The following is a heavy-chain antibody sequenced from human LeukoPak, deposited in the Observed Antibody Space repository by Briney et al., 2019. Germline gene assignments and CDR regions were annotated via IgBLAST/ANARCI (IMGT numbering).Heavy chain of an antibody. CDR1: GGTFSSYA. V-gene: IGHV1-18*01. CDR2: ISAYNGNT. CDR3: ARVTDSSGYYDAFDI. D-gene: IGHD3-22*01. J-gene: IGHJ3*02. Sequence: ASVKVSCKASGGTFSSYAISWVRQAPGQGLEWMGWISAYNGNTNYAQKLQGRVTMTTDTSTSTAYMELRSLRSDDTAVYYCARVTDSSGYYDAFDIWGQGTMVTVSS.